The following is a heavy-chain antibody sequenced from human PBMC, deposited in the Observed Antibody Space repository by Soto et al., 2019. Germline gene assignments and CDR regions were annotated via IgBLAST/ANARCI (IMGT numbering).Heavy chain of an antibody. D-gene: IGHD3-9*01. J-gene: IGHJ4*02. V-gene: IGHV3-33*01. CDR3: HLTGYYRTDY. Sequence: GGSLRLSCAASGFTFSSYGMHWVRQAPGKGLEWVAVIWYDGSNKYYADSVKGRFTISRDNSKNTLYLQMNSLRAEDTAVYYCHLTGYYRTDYWGQGTLVTVSS. CDR2: IWYDGSNK. CDR1: GFTFSSYG.